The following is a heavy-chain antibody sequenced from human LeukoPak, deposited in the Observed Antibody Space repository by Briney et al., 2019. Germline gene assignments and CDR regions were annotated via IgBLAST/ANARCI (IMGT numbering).Heavy chain of an antibody. Sequence: SETLSLTCAVYGGSFSDYFWSWIRQPPGKGLEWIGEISHSGSTTYNPSLRSRVTISGDTSKKQFSLKLSSVTAADTAVYYCVTYYYGSSAPKRNYWGQGILVTVSS. CDR1: GGSFSDYF. V-gene: IGHV4-34*01. J-gene: IGHJ4*02. CDR3: VTYYYGSSAPKRNY. D-gene: IGHD3-22*01. CDR2: ISHSGST.